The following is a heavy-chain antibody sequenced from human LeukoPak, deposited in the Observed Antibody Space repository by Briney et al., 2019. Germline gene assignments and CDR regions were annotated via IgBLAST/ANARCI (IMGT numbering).Heavy chain of an antibody. CDR2: INHSGSP. CDR3: ARENDRYGRIDY. Sequence: SETLSLTCAVSGESHSRFYWSWIRQSPGRGLEWIGEINHSGSPDYNPSLKSRVIISIDTSKNQFSLRLSSVTAADTAVYYCARENDRYGRIDYWGQGTQVTVSS. J-gene: IGHJ4*02. D-gene: IGHD5-18*01. V-gene: IGHV4-34*01. CDR1: GESHSRFY.